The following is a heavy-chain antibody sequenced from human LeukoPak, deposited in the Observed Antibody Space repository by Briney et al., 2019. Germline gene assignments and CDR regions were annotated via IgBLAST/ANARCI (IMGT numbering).Heavy chain of an antibody. Sequence: ASVKVSCKASGYTFTSYGISWVRQAPGQGLEWMGWMNPNSGNTGYAQKFQGRVTMTRNTSISTAYMELNSLKTEDTAVYYCVRVSSSIGAPGSDALDIWGQGTMVTVSS. V-gene: IGHV1-8*02. J-gene: IGHJ3*02. CDR2: MNPNSGNT. CDR3: VRVSSSIGAPGSDALDI. D-gene: IGHD6-13*01. CDR1: GYTFTSYG.